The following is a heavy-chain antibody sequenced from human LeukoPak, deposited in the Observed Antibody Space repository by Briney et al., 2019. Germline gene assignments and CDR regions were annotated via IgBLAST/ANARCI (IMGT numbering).Heavy chain of an antibody. V-gene: IGHV3-23*01. CDR3: AGASSRLLPQDDP. CDR2: ISGSGGST. CDR1: GGSISSSSYY. J-gene: IGHJ5*02. Sequence: ETLSLTCTVSGGSISSSSYYWGWIRQAPGKGLEWVSAISGSGGSTYYADSVKGRFTISRDNSKNTLYLQMNSLRAEDTAVYYCAGASSRLLPQDDPWGQGTLVTVSS. D-gene: IGHD6-13*01.